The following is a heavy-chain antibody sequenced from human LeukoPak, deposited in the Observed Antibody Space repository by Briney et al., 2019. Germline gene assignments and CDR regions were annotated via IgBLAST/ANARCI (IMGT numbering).Heavy chain of an antibody. CDR1: GGSINTYY. V-gene: IGHV4-4*07. Sequence: SETLSLTCTVSGGSINTYYWSWIRQPAGKGLEWIGRIYSSGSTNYNPSLKSRVTISVDASKNQFSLKLSSVTAADTDVYYCAREPSYSSGWYGYWGQGTLVTVSS. J-gene: IGHJ4*02. D-gene: IGHD6-13*01. CDR3: AREPSYSSGWYGY. CDR2: IYSSGST.